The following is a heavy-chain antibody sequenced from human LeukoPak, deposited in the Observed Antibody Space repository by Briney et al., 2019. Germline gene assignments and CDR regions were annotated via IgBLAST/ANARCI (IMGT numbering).Heavy chain of an antibody. J-gene: IGHJ4*02. CDR1: GFTFSNYW. CDR2: INTDGRST. CDR3: ATPRAPTVTTPQFDY. V-gene: IGHV3-74*01. Sequence: PGGSLRLSCAASGFTFSNYWMHWVRQAPGKGLVWVSRINTDGRSTSYADSVKGRFTISRDNAKNSLYLQMNSLRVEDTAVYYCATPRAPTVTTPQFDYWGQGTLVTVSS. D-gene: IGHD4-17*01.